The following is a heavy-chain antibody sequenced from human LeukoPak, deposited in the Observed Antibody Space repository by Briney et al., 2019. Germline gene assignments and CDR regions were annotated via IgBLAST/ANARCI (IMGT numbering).Heavy chain of an antibody. CDR2: IYYSGST. CDR1: GGSISSYY. CDR3: ARADFRGYSSFDY. V-gene: IGHV4-59*01. D-gene: IGHD5-18*01. J-gene: IGHJ4*02. Sequence: SETLSLTCTVSGGSISSYYWSWIRQPPGKGLEWIGYIYYSGSTNYNPSLKSRVTISVDTSKNQFSLKLSSVTAADTAVYYCARADFRGYSSFDYWGLGTLVTVSS.